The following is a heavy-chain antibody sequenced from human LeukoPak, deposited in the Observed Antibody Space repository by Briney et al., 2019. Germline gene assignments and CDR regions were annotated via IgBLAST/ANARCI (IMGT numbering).Heavy chain of an antibody. J-gene: IGHJ4*02. CDR3: TSKYGGADCRGDYFDY. Sequence: GGSLRLSCTGSGFMFGDYSIAWVRQAPGKGLEWVGFIRSKTFGGTTEYAASVKGRFTFSRDDSNSVAYLQMNSLKSDDTAVYYCTSKYGGADCRGDYFDYWGQGTLVVVSS. D-gene: IGHD2-21*02. V-gene: IGHV3-49*04. CDR1: GFMFGDYS. CDR2: IRSKTFGGTT.